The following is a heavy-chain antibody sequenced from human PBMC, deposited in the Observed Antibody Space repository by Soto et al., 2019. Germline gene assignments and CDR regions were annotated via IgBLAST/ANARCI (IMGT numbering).Heavy chain of an antibody. D-gene: IGHD3-10*01. CDR1: GGTFSSYA. CDR2: IIPIFGTA. Sequence: QVQLVQSGAEVKKPGSSVKVSCKASGGTFSSYAISWVRQAPGQGLEWMGGIIPIFGTANYAQKFQGRVTITADESTSTXSRELSSLRSEDTAVYYCAGXGEXXXXXXXXXXXDPWGQGTLVTASS. V-gene: IGHV1-69*12. CDR3: AGXGEXXXXXXXXXXXDP. J-gene: IGHJ5*02.